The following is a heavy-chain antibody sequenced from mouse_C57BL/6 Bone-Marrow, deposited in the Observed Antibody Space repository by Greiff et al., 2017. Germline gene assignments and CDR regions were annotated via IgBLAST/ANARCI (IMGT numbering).Heavy chain of an antibody. V-gene: IGHV14-4*01. J-gene: IGHJ3*01. D-gene: IGHD1-1*01. Sequence: EVKLQQSGAELVRPGASVKLSCTASGFNIKDDYMHWVKQRPEQGLEWIGWIDPENGDTEYASKFQGKAPITADTSSNTAYLQLSSLTSEDTAVYYCTTGSSYTWFAYWGQGTLVTVSA. CDR2: IDPENGDT. CDR3: TTGSSYTWFAY. CDR1: GFNIKDDY.